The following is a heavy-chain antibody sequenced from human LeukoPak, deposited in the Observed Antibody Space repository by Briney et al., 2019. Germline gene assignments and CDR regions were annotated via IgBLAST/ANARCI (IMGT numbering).Heavy chain of an antibody. D-gene: IGHD1-7*01. CDR2: IYYSGST. V-gene: IGHV4-39*07. Sequence: TSSETLSLTCTVSGGSISSSSYYWGWIRQPPGKGLEWIGSIYYSGSTYYNPSLKSRVTISVDTSKNQFSLKLTSVTAADTAVYNCARGHNWNYGGFDYWGQGTLVTVSS. CDR1: GGSISSSSYY. J-gene: IGHJ4*02. CDR3: ARGHNWNYGGFDY.